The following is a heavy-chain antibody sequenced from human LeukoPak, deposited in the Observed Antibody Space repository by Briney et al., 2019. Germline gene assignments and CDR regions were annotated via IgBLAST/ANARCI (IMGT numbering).Heavy chain of an antibody. CDR3: ARDRLRTYYYFGMDV. D-gene: IGHD2-21*02. J-gene: IGHJ6*02. V-gene: IGHV4-61*01. CDR2: IYYTGST. CDR1: GGSVSSGSYY. Sequence: SETLSLTCTVSGGSVSSGSYYWSWIRQPPGKGLEWIGYIYYTGSTIYNPSLKSRGTISVDRSKNQFSLKLRSVTAADTAVYYCARDRLRTYYYFGMDVWGQGTTVTVSS.